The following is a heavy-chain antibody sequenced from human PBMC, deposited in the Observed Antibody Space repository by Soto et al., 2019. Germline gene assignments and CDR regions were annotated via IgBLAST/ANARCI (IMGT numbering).Heavy chain of an antibody. CDR3: AKSLGGSSYYVAHS. Sequence: GGSLRLSCAASGFTFNSYGMQWVRQDPGKGLEWLAVISNDGSYQYYADSVKGRLTISRDNSKDTLHLQMNSLRAEDTAVYYCAKSLGGSSYYVAHSWGQGTLVTVSS. V-gene: IGHV3-30*18. D-gene: IGHD1-26*01. J-gene: IGHJ4*02. CDR2: ISNDGSYQ. CDR1: GFTFNSYG.